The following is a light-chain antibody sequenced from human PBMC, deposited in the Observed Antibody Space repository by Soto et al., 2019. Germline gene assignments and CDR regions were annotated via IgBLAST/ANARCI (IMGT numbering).Light chain of an antibody. CDR2: GAS. CDR1: QGISNY. V-gene: IGKV1-39*01. J-gene: IGKJ1*01. Sequence: DIQMTQSPSSLSASVGDRVTITCRASQGISNYLNWYQQRPGKAPKLLIYGASTLQSGVPSRFSGSASGTDFTLSISSLRPEDFATYFCQQSFTTPWTFGQGTKVEIK. CDR3: QQSFTTPWT.